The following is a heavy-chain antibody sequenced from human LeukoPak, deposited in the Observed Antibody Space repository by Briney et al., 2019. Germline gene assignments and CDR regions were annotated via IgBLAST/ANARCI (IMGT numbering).Heavy chain of an antibody. CDR3: ARRDYTSVWFDP. Sequence: PGESLKISCKASSYNFANYWIGWVRQMPGKGLEWMGLIYPAGSETIYSPSFQGQVTISVDWSTSTVYLQWNTLKASDTAMYFCARRDYTSVWFDPWGQGTLVTVSS. CDR1: SYNFANYW. CDR2: IYPAGSET. D-gene: IGHD4-11*01. J-gene: IGHJ5*02. V-gene: IGHV5-51*01.